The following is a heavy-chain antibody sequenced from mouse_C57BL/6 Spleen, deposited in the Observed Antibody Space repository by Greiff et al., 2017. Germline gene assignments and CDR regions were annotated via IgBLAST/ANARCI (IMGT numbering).Heavy chain of an antibody. V-gene: IGHV1-82*01. CDR3: AREGTPGYFDV. J-gene: IGHJ1*03. CDR2: IYPGDGDT. Sequence: VQLQQSGPELVKPGASVKISCKASGYAFSSSWMNWVKQRPGKGLEWIGRIYPGDGDTNYNGKFKGKATLTADKSSSTAYMQLSSLTSEDSAVYFCAREGTPGYFDVWGTGPTVT. D-gene: IGHD3-3*01. CDR1: GYAFSSSW.